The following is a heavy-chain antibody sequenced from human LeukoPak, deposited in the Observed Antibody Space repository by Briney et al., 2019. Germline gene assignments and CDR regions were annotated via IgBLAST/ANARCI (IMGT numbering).Heavy chain of an antibody. Sequence: GGSLRLPCAASGFTFSNYAMTWVRQAPGKGLEWVSTIGGSGLGTYYAESVEGRFTISTDNSRNILFLQMNSLRAEDTAIYYCAKILPSVTTLPQFYFFGMDVWGKGATVTVSS. D-gene: IGHD4-17*01. CDR3: AKILPSVTTLPQFYFFGMDV. V-gene: IGHV3-23*01. CDR2: IGGSGLGT. CDR1: GFTFSNYA. J-gene: IGHJ6*04.